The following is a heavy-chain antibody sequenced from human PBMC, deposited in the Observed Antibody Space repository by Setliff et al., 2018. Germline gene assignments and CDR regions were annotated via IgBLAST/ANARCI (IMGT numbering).Heavy chain of an antibody. Sequence: SETLSLTCAVSGYSISSGYNWGWIRQPPGKGLEWIASIYYRGSTYYNPSLKSRVTISVDTSKNQFSLKLSSVTAADTAVYYCARVNQYSSVWYNYYYGMDVWGQGTTVTVSS. CDR2: IYYRGST. D-gene: IGHD6-19*01. J-gene: IGHJ6*02. V-gene: IGHV4-38-2*01. CDR1: GYSISSGYN. CDR3: ARVNQYSSVWYNYYYGMDV.